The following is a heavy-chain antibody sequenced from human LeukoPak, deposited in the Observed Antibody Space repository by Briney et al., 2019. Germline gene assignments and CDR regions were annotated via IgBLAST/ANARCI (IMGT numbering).Heavy chain of an antibody. CDR2: IYYSGST. CDR1: GGSISSSSYY. J-gene: IGHJ6*03. D-gene: IGHD2-2*01. CDR3: ARQVSGLYASYYYYMDV. Sequence: SETLSLTCTVSGGSISSSSYYWGWIRQPPGKGLEWIGSIYYSGSTYYNPSLKSRVTISVDTSKNQFSLKLSSVTAADTAVYYCARQVSGLYASYYYYMDVWGKGTTVTISS. V-gene: IGHV4-39*07.